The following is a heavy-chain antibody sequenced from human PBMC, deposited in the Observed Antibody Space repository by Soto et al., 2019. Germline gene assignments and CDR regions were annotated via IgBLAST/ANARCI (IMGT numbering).Heavy chain of an antibody. CDR1: GYSFTSYW. V-gene: IGHV5-51*01. CDR2: IYPGDSDT. Sequence: GASLKISCKGSGYSFTSYWIGWVRQMPGKGLEWMGIIYPGDSDTRYSPSFQGQVTISADKAISTAYLQWSSLKASDTAMYYWARQGYFLVSYCYHRYLLSFPTRRSTDL. J-gene: IGHJ2*01. CDR3: ARQGYFLVSYCYHRYLLSFPTRRSTDL. D-gene: IGHD2-15*01.